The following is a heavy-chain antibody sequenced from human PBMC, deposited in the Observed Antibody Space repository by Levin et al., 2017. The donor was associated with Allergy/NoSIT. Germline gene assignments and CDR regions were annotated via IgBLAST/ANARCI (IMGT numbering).Heavy chain of an antibody. CDR2: IYYSGST. Sequence: SQTLSLTCTVSGGSISSGDYYWSWIRQPPGKGLEWIGYIYYSGSTYYNPSLKSRVTISVDTSKNQFSLKLSSVTAADTAVYYCARDSGYGGNSIDYWGQGTLVTVSS. J-gene: IGHJ4*02. CDR1: GGSISSGDYY. V-gene: IGHV4-30-4*01. CDR3: ARDSGYGGNSIDY. D-gene: IGHD4-23*01.